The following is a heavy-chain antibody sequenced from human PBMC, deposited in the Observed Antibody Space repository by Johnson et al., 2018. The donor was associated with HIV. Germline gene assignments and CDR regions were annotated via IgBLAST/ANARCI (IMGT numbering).Heavy chain of an antibody. CDR2: IKSKTDGGTT. J-gene: IGHJ3*02. CDR1: GFTFSNAW. V-gene: IGHV3-15*01. Sequence: EVQLVESGGGLVKPGGSLRLSCAASGFTFSNAWMSWVRQAPGNGLEWVGRIKSKTDGGTTDYAAPVKGRFTISRDDSKNTLYLQMNSLKTEDTAVYYCTTYSIIHAFDIWGQGTMVTVSS. CDR3: TTYSIIHAFDI. D-gene: IGHD6-13*01.